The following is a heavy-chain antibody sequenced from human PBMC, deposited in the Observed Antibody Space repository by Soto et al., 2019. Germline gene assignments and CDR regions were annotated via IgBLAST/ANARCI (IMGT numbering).Heavy chain of an antibody. D-gene: IGHD5-12*01. CDR2: FDPDVGET. V-gene: IGHV1-24*01. CDR3: VNLIVATDTRFDP. CDR1: GYTLTEFS. Sequence: ASVKVSCKVSGYTLTEFSMHWVRQAPGKGLEWMGGFDPDVGETIYAQKFHGRVTMTEDTSTGTAYMELSSLRSEDTAFYYCVNLIVATDTRFDPWGQGTLVTVSS. J-gene: IGHJ5*02.